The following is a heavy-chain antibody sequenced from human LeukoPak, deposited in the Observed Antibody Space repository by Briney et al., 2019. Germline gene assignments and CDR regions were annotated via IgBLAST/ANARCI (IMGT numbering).Heavy chain of an antibody. J-gene: IGHJ4*02. CDR1: GFTFSTDL. Sequence: GGSLRLSCAASGFTFSTDLMRWVRQAPGEGLVWVSRIRSDGSSTIYADSVKGRVTISRDNARNTLYLQVNSLRAEDTAVYYCATARSGWGFDYWGPGSLVTVSS. D-gene: IGHD6-25*01. CDR3: ATARSGWGFDY. CDR2: IRSDGSST. V-gene: IGHV3-74*01.